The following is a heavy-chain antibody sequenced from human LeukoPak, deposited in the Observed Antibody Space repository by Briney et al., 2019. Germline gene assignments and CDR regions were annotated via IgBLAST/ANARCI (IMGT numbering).Heavy chain of an antibody. CDR2: ISSSSSYI. CDR3: ARVRSGWYEDY. Sequence: GGSLRLSCAASGFTFSSYSMNWVRQAPGKGLEWVSSISSSSSYIYYAASVKGRFTISRDNAKNSLYLQMNSLRAEDAAVYYCARVRSGWYEDYWGQGTLVTVSS. CDR1: GFTFSSYS. D-gene: IGHD6-19*01. V-gene: IGHV3-21*01. J-gene: IGHJ4*02.